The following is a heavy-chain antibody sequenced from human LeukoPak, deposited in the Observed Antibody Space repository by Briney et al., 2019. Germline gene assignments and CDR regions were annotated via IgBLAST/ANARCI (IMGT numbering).Heavy chain of an antibody. Sequence: SGPALVKPTQTLTLTCTFSGFSLSTSGMCVSWIRQPPGKALEWLALIDWDDDKYYSTSLKTRLTISKDTSKNQVVLTMTNMDPVDTATYYCARGLVVPAAMGPHFDYWGQGTLVTVSP. CDR3: ARGLVVPAAMGPHFDY. V-gene: IGHV2-70*01. D-gene: IGHD2-2*01. CDR2: IDWDDDK. CDR1: GFSLSTSGMC. J-gene: IGHJ4*02.